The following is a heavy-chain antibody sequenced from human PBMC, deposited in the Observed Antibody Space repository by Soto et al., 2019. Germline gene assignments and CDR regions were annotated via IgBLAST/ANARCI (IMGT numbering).Heavy chain of an antibody. J-gene: IGHJ6*02. D-gene: IGHD2-8*01. CDR3: ARGDSTDCSNGVCSFYYNHDMDD. CDR1: GYSFTDYH. CDR2: INPKSGGT. V-gene: IGHV1-2*04. Sequence: ASVKVSCKASGYSFTDYHIHWVRQAPGQGLEWLGRINPKSGGTSTAQKFQGWVTMTTDTSISTASMELTRLTSDDTAIYYCARGDSTDCSNGVCSFYYNHDMDDWGQRTTVTVSS.